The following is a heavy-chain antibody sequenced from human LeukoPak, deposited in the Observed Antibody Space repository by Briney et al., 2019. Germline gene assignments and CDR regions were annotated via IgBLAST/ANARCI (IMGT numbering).Heavy chain of an antibody. CDR2: ISYDGSNK. D-gene: IGHD6-6*01. CDR3: ARGLEYSSSSDY. Sequence: GRSLRLSCAASGFTFSSYAMHWVRQAPGKGLEWVAVISYDGSNKYYADSVKGRFTISRDNSKNTLYLQMNSLRAEDTAVYYCARGLEYSSSSDYWGQGTLVTVPS. CDR1: GFTFSSYA. V-gene: IGHV3-30-3*01. J-gene: IGHJ4*02.